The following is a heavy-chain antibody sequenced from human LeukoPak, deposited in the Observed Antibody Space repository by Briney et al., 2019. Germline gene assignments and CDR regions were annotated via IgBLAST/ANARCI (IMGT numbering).Heavy chain of an antibody. CDR2: MNPNNGNT. CDR3: LRDGKGVAIRGNYWFDP. J-gene: IGHJ5*02. V-gene: IGHV1-8*01. Sequence: GASVKVSCKASGFTFTSYDINWVRQASGQGLEWMGWMNPNNGNTGYAQKFQGRVTMTRDTSISTAYMELRGLRSEDTAVYYGLRDGKGVAIRGNYWFDPGGKEPLVTFSS. D-gene: IGHD3-3*01. CDR1: GFTFTSYD.